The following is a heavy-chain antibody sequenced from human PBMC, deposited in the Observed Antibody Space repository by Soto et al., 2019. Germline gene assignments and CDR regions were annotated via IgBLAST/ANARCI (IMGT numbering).Heavy chain of an antibody. D-gene: IGHD5-12*01. J-gene: IGHJ4*02. V-gene: IGHV4-30-4*01. CDR1: GGSISSCDYY. CDR3: ARWLGYGPHFDF. CDR2: IYYSGST. Sequence: SETLSLTCTVSGGSISSCDYYWSWIRQPPGKGLEWIGYIYYSGSTYYNPSLKSRVTISVDTSKNQFSLKLSSVTAADTAVYYCARWLGYGPHFDFWGQGTLVTVSS.